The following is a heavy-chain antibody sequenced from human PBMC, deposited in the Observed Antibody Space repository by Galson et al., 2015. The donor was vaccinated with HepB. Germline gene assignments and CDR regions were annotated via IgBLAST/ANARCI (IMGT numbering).Heavy chain of an antibody. Sequence: SLRLSCAASGFIFSSYAIHWVRQAPGKGLEWVAVISDDGGNKYYTDSVEGRFIISRDNSKNTVYLQMNSLTAEDTALYYCASNYGSGSYFNDAFDYWGQGALVTVSS. D-gene: IGHD3-10*01. CDR3: ASNYGSGSYFNDAFDY. V-gene: IGHV3-30-3*01. CDR1: GFIFSSYA. CDR2: ISDDGGNK. J-gene: IGHJ4*02.